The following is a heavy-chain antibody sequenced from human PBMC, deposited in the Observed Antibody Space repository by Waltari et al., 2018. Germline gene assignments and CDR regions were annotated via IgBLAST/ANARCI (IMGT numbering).Heavy chain of an antibody. Sequence: QVQLVESGGGVVQPGRSLRLSCAASGFTFSSYAMHWVRQAPGKGLEWVAVISYDGSNKYYADAGKGRFTISRDNSKNTLYLQMNSLRAEDTAVYYCARDCSGGSCYSLDYWGQGTLVTV. CDR1: GFTFSSYA. V-gene: IGHV3-30-3*01. CDR3: ARDCSGGSCYSLDY. D-gene: IGHD2-15*01. J-gene: IGHJ4*02. CDR2: ISYDGSNK.